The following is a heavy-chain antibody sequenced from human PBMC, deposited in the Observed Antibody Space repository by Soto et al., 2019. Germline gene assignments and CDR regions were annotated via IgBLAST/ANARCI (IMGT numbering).Heavy chain of an antibody. J-gene: IGHJ4*02. CDR2: LNADGSST. CDR3: ATVFDF. V-gene: IGHV3-74*01. CDR1: GFTFSSYS. Sequence: PGGSLRLSCAASGFTFSSYSMNWVRQAPGEGLVWVSGLNADGSSTYYADSVKGRFTISRDSAKGALYLQMNSLRAEDTAFYYCATVFDFWGQGTLVTVSS.